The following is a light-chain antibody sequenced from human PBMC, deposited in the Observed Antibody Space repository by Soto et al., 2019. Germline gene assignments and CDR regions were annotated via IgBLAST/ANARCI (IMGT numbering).Light chain of an antibody. CDR1: QSIGAD. V-gene: IGKV3-15*01. J-gene: IGKJ1*01. Sequence: EIVMTQSPATLSLSPGERATLSCRASQSIGADLVWYQQKPGRAPRLLIYGASNRATGVPDRFSGSGAGTLFTLTISNLQSVDVAVYYCQQYLDWPRTFGQGTKVDIK. CDR2: GAS. CDR3: QQYLDWPRT.